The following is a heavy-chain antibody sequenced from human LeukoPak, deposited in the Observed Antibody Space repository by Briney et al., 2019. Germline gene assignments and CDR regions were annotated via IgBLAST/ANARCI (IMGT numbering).Heavy chain of an antibody. CDR1: GYSISSGYY. CDR2: IDSSGST. Sequence: SETLSLTCTVSGYSISSGYYWSWIRQPAGKGLEWIGRIDSSGSTNYNPSLKSRVTISVGTSKNQFSLKLSSVTAADTAVYYCARVTGYMIEDYFDYWGQGTLVTVSS. V-gene: IGHV4-61*02. CDR3: ARVTGYMIEDYFDY. D-gene: IGHD3-22*01. J-gene: IGHJ4*02.